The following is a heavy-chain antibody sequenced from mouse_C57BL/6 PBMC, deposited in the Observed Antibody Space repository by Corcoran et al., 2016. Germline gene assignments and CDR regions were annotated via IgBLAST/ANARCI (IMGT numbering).Heavy chain of an antibody. CDR3: ARGPYGSSWGWYFDV. Sequence: EVQLQQSGPERVKPGASVKIPCKASGYTFTDYNMDWVKQSHGKSLEWIGDINPKNGGTSYNQKFKGKATWTVDKSSSTAYMELRSLTSEDTAVYHCARGPYGSSWGWYFDVWGTGTTVTVSS. V-gene: IGHV1-18*01. J-gene: IGHJ1*03. D-gene: IGHD1-1*01. CDR1: GYTFTDYN. CDR2: INPKNGGT.